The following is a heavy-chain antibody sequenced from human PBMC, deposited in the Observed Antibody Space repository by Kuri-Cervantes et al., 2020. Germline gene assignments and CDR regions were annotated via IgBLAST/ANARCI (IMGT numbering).Heavy chain of an antibody. V-gene: IGHV1-8*01. D-gene: IGHD5-18*01. CDR1: GYTFTSYD. CDR3: ARGPLGYSYVDY. Sequence: ASVKVSCKASGYTFTSYDISWVRQATGQGLEWLGWMNPNSGNTGYAQKFRGRVTITRNTSISTAYMELSSLRSEDTAVYYCARGPLGYSYVDYWGQGTLVTVSS. CDR2: MNPNSGNT. J-gene: IGHJ4*02.